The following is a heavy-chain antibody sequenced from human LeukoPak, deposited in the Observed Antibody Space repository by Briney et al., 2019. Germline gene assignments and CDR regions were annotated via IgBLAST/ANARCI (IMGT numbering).Heavy chain of an antibody. J-gene: IGHJ6*02. CDR1: GYTFSSYS. CDR3: ARAISPVAYYGMDV. D-gene: IGHD3-3*01. V-gene: IGHV1-46*01. Sequence: ASVTVSCKASGYTFSSYSVHWVRQAPGQGLDWMGLINPSGGSTSYAQKFQGRVIMTRDTSTSTVYMQLSSLRSQDTAVYYCARAISPVAYYGMDVWGQGTTVTVSS. CDR2: INPSGGST.